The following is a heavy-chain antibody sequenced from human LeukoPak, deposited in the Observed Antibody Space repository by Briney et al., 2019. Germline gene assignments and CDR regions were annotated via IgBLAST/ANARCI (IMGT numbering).Heavy chain of an antibody. V-gene: IGHV1-24*01. CDR2: FDPEDGET. Sequence: ASVKDSCKVSGYTLTELSMHWVRQAPGKGLEWMGGFDPEDGETIYAQKFQGRVTMTEDTSTDTAYMELSSLRSEDTAVYYCATTSMIVPTDAAFDIWGQGTMVTVSS. CDR3: ATTSMIVPTDAAFDI. J-gene: IGHJ3*02. CDR1: GYTLTELS. D-gene: IGHD3-22*01.